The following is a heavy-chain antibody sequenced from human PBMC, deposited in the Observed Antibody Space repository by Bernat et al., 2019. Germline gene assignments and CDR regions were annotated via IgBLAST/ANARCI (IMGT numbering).Heavy chain of an antibody. V-gene: IGHV3-53*01. D-gene: IGHD3-10*02. CDR1: TVISNY. Sequence: TVISNYMSLVRQAPGKGLEWVSVIYTGGSTYYAYSVNGRFTISRDNSKNTLYLQMNSLRAEDTAVYYCARGSDVLHRGFDY. J-gene: IGHJ4*01. CDR2: IYTGGST. CDR3: ARGSDVLHRGFDY.